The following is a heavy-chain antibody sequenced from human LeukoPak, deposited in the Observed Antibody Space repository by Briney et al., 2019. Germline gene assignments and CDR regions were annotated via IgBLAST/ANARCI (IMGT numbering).Heavy chain of an antibody. V-gene: IGHV3-74*01. CDR3: ARDYYDSSGYYWE. Sequence: GGSLRLSCAVSGFTFSSYAMHWVRQAPGKGLVWVSRINSDGSSTSYADSVKGRFTISRDNAKNTLYLQMNSLRAEDTAVYYCARDYYDSSGYYWEWGQGTLVTVSS. CDR2: INSDGSST. CDR1: GFTFSSYA. D-gene: IGHD3-22*01. J-gene: IGHJ4*02.